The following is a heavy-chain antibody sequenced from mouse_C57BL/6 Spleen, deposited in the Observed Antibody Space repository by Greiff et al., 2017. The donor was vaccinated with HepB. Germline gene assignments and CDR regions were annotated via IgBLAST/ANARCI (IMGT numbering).Heavy chain of an antibody. V-gene: IGHV7-1*01. CDR1: GFTFSDFY. D-gene: IGHD2-3*01. CDR2: SRNKANDYTT. J-gene: IGHJ1*03. CDR3: ARGYDGYPYWYFDV. Sequence: EVHLVESGGGLVQSGRSLRLSCATSGFTFSDFYMEWVRQAPGKGLEWIAASRNKANDYTTEYSASVKGRFIVSRDTSQSILYLQMNALRAEDTAIYYCARGYDGYPYWYFDVWGTGTTVTVSS.